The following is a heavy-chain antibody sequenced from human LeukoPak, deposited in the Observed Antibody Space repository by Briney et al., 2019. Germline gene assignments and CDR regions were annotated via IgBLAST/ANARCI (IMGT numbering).Heavy chain of an antibody. V-gene: IGHV4-31*03. CDR2: IYYSGST. D-gene: IGHD4-23*01. Sequence: SQTLSLTCTVSGGSISSGGYYWSWIRQHPGKGLEWIGYIYYSGSTYYNPSLKSRVTISVDTSKDQFSLKLSSVTAADTAVYYCARNGGLHRGWFDPWGQGTLVTVSS. CDR3: ARNGGLHRGWFDP. J-gene: IGHJ5*02. CDR1: GGSISSGGYY.